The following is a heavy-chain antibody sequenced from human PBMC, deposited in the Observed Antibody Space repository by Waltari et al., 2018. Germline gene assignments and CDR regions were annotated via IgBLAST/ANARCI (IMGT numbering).Heavy chain of an antibody. Sequence: QVQLQQWGAGLLKPSETLSLTCAVYGGSFSGYYWSWIRQPPGKGLEWIGEINHSGSTNYNPSLKSRVTISVDTAKNQFSLKLSSVTAADTAVYYCARGGYGDYYYYYMDVWGKGTTVTVSS. D-gene: IGHD4-17*01. CDR3: ARGGYGDYYYYYMDV. CDR2: INHSGST. J-gene: IGHJ6*03. CDR1: GGSFSGYY. V-gene: IGHV4-34*01.